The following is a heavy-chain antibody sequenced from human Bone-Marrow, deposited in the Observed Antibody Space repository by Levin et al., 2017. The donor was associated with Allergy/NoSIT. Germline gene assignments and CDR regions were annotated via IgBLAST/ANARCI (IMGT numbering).Heavy chain of an antibody. CDR1: GGTFSSYA. CDR3: ARESYYYDSSGYYYFDY. V-gene: IGHV1-69*06. CDR2: IIPIFGTA. J-gene: IGHJ4*02. Sequence: KISCKASGGTFSSYAISWVRQAPGQGLEWMGGIIPIFGTANYAQKFQGRVTITADKSTSTAYMELSSLRSEDTAVYYCARESYYYDSSGYYYFDYWGQGTLVTVSS. D-gene: IGHD3-22*01.